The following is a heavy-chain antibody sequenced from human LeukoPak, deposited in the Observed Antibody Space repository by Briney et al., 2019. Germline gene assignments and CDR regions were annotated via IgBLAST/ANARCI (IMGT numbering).Heavy chain of an antibody. J-gene: IGHJ4*02. CDR3: ATSGLVTPGFDY. Sequence: GGSLRLSCAAFGFTFSSYSMTWVRQAPGKGLEWVSSFTSGSRSIYYADSVKGRFTISRDNAEDSLHLQMNSLRAEDTAVYYCATSGLVTPGFDYWGQGTLVSVSS. D-gene: IGHD6-13*01. V-gene: IGHV3-48*01. CDR2: FTSGSRSI. CDR1: GFTFSSYS.